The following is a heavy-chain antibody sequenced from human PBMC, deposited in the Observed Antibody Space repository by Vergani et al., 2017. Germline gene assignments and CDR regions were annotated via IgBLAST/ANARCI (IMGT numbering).Heavy chain of an antibody. Sequence: QVQLVQSGAEVKKPGASVKVSCKASGYTFTSYGISWVRQAPGQGLEWMGWISAYNGNTNYAQKLQGRVNMTTDTSTSTAYMELRSLRSDDTAVYYCARVPCSGGSCYSQNWFDPWGQGTLVTVSS. D-gene: IGHD2-15*01. CDR1: GYTFTSYG. CDR3: ARVPCSGGSCYSQNWFDP. V-gene: IGHV1-18*01. CDR2: ISAYNGNT. J-gene: IGHJ5*02.